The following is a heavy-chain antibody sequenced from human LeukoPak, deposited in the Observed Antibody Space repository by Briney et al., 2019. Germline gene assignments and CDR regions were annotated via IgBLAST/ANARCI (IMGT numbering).Heavy chain of an antibody. D-gene: IGHD2-2*03. J-gene: IGHJ6*03. Sequence: GGSLRLSCAASGFTFNSYFMSWVRQAPGKGLEWVANIKQDGSERNYVDSVKGRFTISRDNAKNSLYLQMNSLRAEDTAVYYCARAPGYCSSTSCPPGVYYYYYMDVWGKGTTVTVSS. V-gene: IGHV3-7*01. CDR2: IKQDGSER. CDR3: ARAPGYCSSTSCPPGVYYYYYMDV. CDR1: GFTFNSYF.